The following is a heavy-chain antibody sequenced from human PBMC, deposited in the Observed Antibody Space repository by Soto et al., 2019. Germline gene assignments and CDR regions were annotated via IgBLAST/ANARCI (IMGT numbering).Heavy chain of an antibody. V-gene: IGHV1-69*13. CDR1: GGTFSSYA. D-gene: IGHD6-19*01. Sequence: SVKVSCKASGGTFSSYAISWVRQAPGQGLEWMGGIIPIFGTANYAQKFQGRVTITADESTSTAYMELSSLRSEDTAVYYCARAYMAVAGPGAFDIWGQGTMVTVS. CDR3: ARAYMAVAGPGAFDI. CDR2: IIPIFGTA. J-gene: IGHJ3*02.